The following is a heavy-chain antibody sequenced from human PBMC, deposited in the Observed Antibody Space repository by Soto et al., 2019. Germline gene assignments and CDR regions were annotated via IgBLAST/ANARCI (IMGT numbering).Heavy chain of an antibody. CDR3: ARDHEPAAPFYYYYGMDV. CDR2: ISSSGSTI. V-gene: IGHV3-48*03. Sequence: LRLSCAASGFTFSSYEMNWVRQAPGKGLEWVSYISSSGSTIYYADSVKGRFTISRDNAKNSLYLQMNSLRAEDTAVYYCARDHEPAAPFYYYYGMDVWGQGTTVTVSS. J-gene: IGHJ6*02. CDR1: GFTFSSYE. D-gene: IGHD2-2*01.